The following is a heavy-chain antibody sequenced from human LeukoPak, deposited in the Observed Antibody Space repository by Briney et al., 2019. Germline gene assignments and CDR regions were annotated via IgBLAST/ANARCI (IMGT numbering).Heavy chain of an antibody. CDR3: ARGRYDILTGYPALYYYYGMDV. CDR1: GGSISSGGYY. J-gene: IGHJ6*02. D-gene: IGHD3-9*01. CDR2: IYYSGST. V-gene: IGHV4-31*03. Sequence: SETLSLTCTVSGGSISSGGYYWSWIRQHPGKGLEWIGYIYYSGSTYYNPSLKSRVTISVDTSKNQFSLKLSSATAADTAVYYCARGRYDILTGYPALYYYYGMDVWGQGTTVTVSS.